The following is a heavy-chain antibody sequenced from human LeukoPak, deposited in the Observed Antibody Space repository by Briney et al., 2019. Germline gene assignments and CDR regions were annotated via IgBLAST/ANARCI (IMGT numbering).Heavy chain of an antibody. CDR1: GFSFSNSA. J-gene: IGHJ4*02. CDR3: ATGKLDASGFDFMLPF. Sequence: GRSLRLSCAASGFSFSNSAMHWVRQAPGKGLEWVAVFSRDGVNRYYRDSVKGRFTISRDNSKNTLYLQMNSLRLEDTAIYYCATGKLDASGFDFMLPFWGQGTLVSVSS. V-gene: IGHV3-30*10. D-gene: IGHD5-12*01. CDR2: FSRDGVNR.